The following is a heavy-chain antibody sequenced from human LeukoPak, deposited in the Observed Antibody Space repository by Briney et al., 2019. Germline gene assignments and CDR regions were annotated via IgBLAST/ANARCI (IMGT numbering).Heavy chain of an antibody. Sequence: ASETLSLTCAVYGESFSGYYWSWIRQPPGKGLEWIGEINHSGSTNYNPSLKSRVTISVDTSKNQFSLKLSSVTAADTAVYYCARRAWQRGAPFDYWGQGTLVTVSS. CDR3: ARRAWQRGAPFDY. CDR1: GESFSGYY. J-gene: IGHJ4*02. CDR2: INHSGST. V-gene: IGHV4-34*01. D-gene: IGHD6-25*01.